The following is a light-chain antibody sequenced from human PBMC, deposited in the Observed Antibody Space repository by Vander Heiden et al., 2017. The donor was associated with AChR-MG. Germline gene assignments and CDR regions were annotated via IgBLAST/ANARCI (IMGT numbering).Light chain of an antibody. Sequence: QSVLTQPPSASGTPGQRVTISCSGSSSNIGSNYVYWYQQLPGTAPKLLIYRNNQRPSGVPDRFSGSKSGTSASLDISGLRSEDEADYYCAAWDDSLSRWVFGGGTKLTVL. CDR1: SSNIGSNY. V-gene: IGLV1-47*01. CDR2: RNN. CDR3: AAWDDSLSRWV. J-gene: IGLJ3*02.